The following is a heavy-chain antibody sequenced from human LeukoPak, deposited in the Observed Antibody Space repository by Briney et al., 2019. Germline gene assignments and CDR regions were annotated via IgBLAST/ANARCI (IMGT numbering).Heavy chain of an antibody. CDR1: GGSISSSSYY. Sequence: SETLSLTCTVSGGSISSSSYYWGWIRQPPGKGLEWIGSIYYSGSTYYNPSLKSRVTISVDTSKNQFSLKLSSVTAADTAVYYCARSGTRRVDYWGQGTPVTVSS. CDR2: IYYSGST. D-gene: IGHD2-2*01. V-gene: IGHV4-39*07. J-gene: IGHJ4*02. CDR3: ARSGTRRVDY.